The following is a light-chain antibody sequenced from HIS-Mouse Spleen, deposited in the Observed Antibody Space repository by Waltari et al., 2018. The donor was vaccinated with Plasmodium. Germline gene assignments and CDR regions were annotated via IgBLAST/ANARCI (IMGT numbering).Light chain of an antibody. CDR1: QSVSSD. CDR3: QQRSNWLYT. V-gene: IGKV3-11*01. Sequence: EIVLTQSPATLSLSPGERATLSCRASQSVSSDLAWYQQKPGQAPRLLIYDASNRATGIPARFSGSGSGTDFTRTISSLEPEDFAVYYCQQRSNWLYTFGQGTKLEIK. CDR2: DAS. J-gene: IGKJ2*01.